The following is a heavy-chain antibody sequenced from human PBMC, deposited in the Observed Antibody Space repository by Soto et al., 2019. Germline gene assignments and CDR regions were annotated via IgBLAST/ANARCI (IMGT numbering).Heavy chain of an antibody. J-gene: IGHJ6*02. V-gene: IGHV1-3*01. CDR1: GYTFTSYA. D-gene: IGHD2-15*01. CDR3: ARYCTRIVCPSYYYGMDV. Sequence: ASVKVSCKASGYTFTSYAMHWVRQAPAQRLEWMGWINAGNGNTKYSQKFQGRVTITRDTSASTAYMELSSLRSEDTAVYYCARYCTRIVCPSYYYGMDVWGQGTTVTVSS. CDR2: INAGNGNT.